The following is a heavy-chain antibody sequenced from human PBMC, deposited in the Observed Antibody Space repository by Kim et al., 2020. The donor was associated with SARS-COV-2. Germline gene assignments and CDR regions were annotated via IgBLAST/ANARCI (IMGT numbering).Heavy chain of an antibody. CDR2: IKEDGSER. D-gene: IGHD1-26*01. Sequence: GGSLRLSCAASGFTFSSNWMSWVRQAPGKGLEWVAKIKEDGSERYYVSSVEGRFTISRDNAKNSLYLQMNSLRAEDTGVYYCARDRSYSLDYWGQGTLVIVSS. CDR3: ARDRSYSLDY. V-gene: IGHV3-7*01. J-gene: IGHJ4*02. CDR1: GFTFSSNW.